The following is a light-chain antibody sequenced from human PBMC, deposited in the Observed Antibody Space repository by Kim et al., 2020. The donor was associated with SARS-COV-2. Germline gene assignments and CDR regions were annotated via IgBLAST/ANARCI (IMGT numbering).Light chain of an antibody. J-gene: IGLJ3*02. Sequence: NFTLTQPHSVSESPGKTVTISCTGSSGSIASNYVQWYQQRPGSAPTTVIHEDNQRPSGVPDRFSGSIDSSSNSASLTISGLKTEDEADYYCQSYDSSNWVFGGGTQLTVL. V-gene: IGLV6-57*02. CDR1: SGSIASNY. CDR3: QSYDSSNWV. CDR2: EDN.